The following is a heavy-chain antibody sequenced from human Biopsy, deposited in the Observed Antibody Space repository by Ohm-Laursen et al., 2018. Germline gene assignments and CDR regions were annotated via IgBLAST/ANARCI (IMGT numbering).Heavy chain of an antibody. CDR2: INSSGSTK. V-gene: IGHV3-11*01. D-gene: IGHD3-16*01. CDR3: ARDKEILGDFFFGLDV. J-gene: IGHJ6*02. Sequence: SLRLSCAASGFPVSDYYMSWIRQAPGRGLEWVSDINSSGSTKYNAESVKGRFTISRDNAMNSVYLQMNSLRSDDTAVYYCARDKEILGDFFFGLDVWGQGTTVTVSS. CDR1: GFPVSDYY.